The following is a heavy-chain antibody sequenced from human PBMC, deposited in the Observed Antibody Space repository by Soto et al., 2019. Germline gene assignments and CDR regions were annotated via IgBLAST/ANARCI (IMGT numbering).Heavy chain of an antibody. D-gene: IGHD6-13*01. Sequence: EVQLLESGGGLVQPGGSLRLSCAASGFTFSSYAMSWVRQAPGKGLEWVSAISGSGGSTYYADSVKGRFTISRDNSKNALYLQMNRLRAEDTAVYYCAKMGPKKQLVRDSWFDPWGQETLVTVSS. CDR2: ISGSGGST. CDR1: GFTFSSYA. J-gene: IGHJ5*02. CDR3: AKMGPKKQLVRDSWFDP. V-gene: IGHV3-23*01.